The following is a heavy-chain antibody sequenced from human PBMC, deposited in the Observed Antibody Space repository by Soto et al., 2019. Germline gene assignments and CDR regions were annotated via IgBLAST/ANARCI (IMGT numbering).Heavy chain of an antibody. CDR3: ANSGSYSNYYYGMDV. Sequence: PSETLSLTCTVSGGSISSSSYYWGWIRQPPGKGLEWIGSIYYSGSTYYNPSLKSRVTISVDTSKNQFSLKLSSVTAADTAVYYCANSGSYSNYYYGMDVWGQGTTVTVSS. CDR2: IYYSGST. J-gene: IGHJ6*02. CDR1: GGSISSSSYY. V-gene: IGHV4-39*01. D-gene: IGHD1-26*01.